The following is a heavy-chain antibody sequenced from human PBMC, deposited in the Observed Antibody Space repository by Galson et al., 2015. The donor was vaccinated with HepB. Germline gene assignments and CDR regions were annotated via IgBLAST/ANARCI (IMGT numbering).Heavy chain of an antibody. CDR2: ISSSSSYI. Sequence: SLRLSCAASGFTFSSYSMNWVRQAPGKGLEWVSSISSSSSYIYYADSVKGRFTISRDNAKNSLYLQMNSLRAEDTAVYYCARDAGFLEWFGVGKDYFDYWGPGTLVTVSS. CDR3: ARDAGFLEWFGVGKDYFDY. D-gene: IGHD3-3*01. J-gene: IGHJ4*02. CDR1: GFTFSSYS. V-gene: IGHV3-21*01.